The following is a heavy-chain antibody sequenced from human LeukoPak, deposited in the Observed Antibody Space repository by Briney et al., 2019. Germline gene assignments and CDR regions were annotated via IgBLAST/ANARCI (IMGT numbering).Heavy chain of an antibody. CDR2: IIPIFGTA. V-gene: IGHV1-69*05. D-gene: IGHD3-22*01. CDR3: ARAYYYDSSGYSPFDP. J-gene: IGHJ5*02. Sequence: SVKVSCRASGGTFSSYAISWVRQTPGQGLEWMGGIIPIFGTANYAQKFQGRVTITTDESTSTAYMELSSLRSEDTAVYYCARAYYYDSSGYSPFDPWGQGTLVTVSS. CDR1: GGTFSSYA.